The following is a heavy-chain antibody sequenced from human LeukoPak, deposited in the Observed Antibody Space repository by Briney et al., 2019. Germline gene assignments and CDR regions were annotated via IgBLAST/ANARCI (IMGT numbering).Heavy chain of an antibody. J-gene: IGHJ4*02. CDR3: ARERYDSSGYYDY. V-gene: IGHV3-23*01. Sequence: GGSLRLSCAASGFTFSSSAMSWVRQVPGKGLEWVSGISASGGSTSYADSVRGRFTISRDNSKNTLYLQMNSLRAEDTAVYYCARERYDSSGYYDYWGQGTLVNVPS. D-gene: IGHD3-22*01. CDR2: ISASGGST. CDR1: GFTFSSSA.